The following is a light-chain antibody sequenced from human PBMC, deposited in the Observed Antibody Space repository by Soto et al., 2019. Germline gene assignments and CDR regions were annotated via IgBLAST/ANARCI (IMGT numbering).Light chain of an antibody. V-gene: IGKV1-5*01. CDR2: DAS. J-gene: IGKJ1*01. CDR1: QSISSW. CDR3: QQYNSYWT. Sequence: IQKTQSPSTLVASVGDRVTKTCRASQSISSWLAWYQQKPGKAPKLLIYDASSLESGVPSRFFGRGSGIEFTFAISSLQPDDFAAYDCQQYNSYWTCGQGTKVDIK.